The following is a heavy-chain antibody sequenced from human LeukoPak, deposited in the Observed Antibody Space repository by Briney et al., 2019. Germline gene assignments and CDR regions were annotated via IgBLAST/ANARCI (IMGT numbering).Heavy chain of an antibody. D-gene: IGHD2-15*01. CDR3: TRDRVVAATPLYYYYYYMDV. J-gene: IGHJ6*03. CDR2: IRSKAYGGTT. Sequence: GGSLRLSCTASGFTFGDYAMSWFRQAPGKGLEWVGFIRSKAYGGTTEYAASVKGRFTISRDDSKSIAYLQMNSLKTEDTAVYYCTRDRVVAATPLYYYYYYMDVWGKGTTVTVSS. CDR1: GFTFGDYA. V-gene: IGHV3-49*03.